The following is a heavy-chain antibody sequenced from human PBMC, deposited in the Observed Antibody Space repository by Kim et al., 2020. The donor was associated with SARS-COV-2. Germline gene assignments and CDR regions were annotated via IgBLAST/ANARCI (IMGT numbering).Heavy chain of an antibody. V-gene: IGHV4-59*01. CDR2: IYYSGST. CDR1: GGSISSYY. Sequence: SETLSLTCTVSGGSISSYYWSWIRQPPGKGLEWIGYIYYSGSTNYNPSLKSRVTISVDTSKNPFSLKLSSVTAADTALYYCATTSGRYSYGYGVAYYYYYMDVWGKGTTGTGSS. CDR3: ATTSGRYSYGYGVAYYYYYMDV. D-gene: IGHD5-18*01. J-gene: IGHJ6*03.